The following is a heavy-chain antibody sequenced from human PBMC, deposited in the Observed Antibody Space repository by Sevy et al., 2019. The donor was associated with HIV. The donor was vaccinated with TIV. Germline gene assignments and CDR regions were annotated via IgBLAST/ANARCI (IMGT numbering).Heavy chain of an antibody. D-gene: IGHD3-16*01. CDR3: AGGDTTMITDHDY. J-gene: IGHJ4*02. Sequence: GGSLRLSCAASGLTLSTTGMSWVRQAPGKGLEWVAGVTSAGTTYYADSVRDRFTVSRDNSKNTLYLQLNSLRADDTAVFYCAGGDTTMITDHDYWGQGTLVTVSS. CDR2: VTSAGTT. CDR1: GLTLSTTG. V-gene: IGHV3-23*01.